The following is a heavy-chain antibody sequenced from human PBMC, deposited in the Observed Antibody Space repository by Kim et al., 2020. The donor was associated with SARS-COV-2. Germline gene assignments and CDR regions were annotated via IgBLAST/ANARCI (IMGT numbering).Heavy chain of an antibody. CDR1: GFTFSNYY. CDR2: IGPNGDAT. J-gene: IGHJ4*01. CDR3: LRGYNFAYDF. V-gene: IGHV3-64*01. Sequence: GGSLRLSCAASGFTFSNYYMHWVRQAPGKGLEFVAAIGPNGDATYSANSVKGRFTISRDNSKNALWLQVGSLGPENMAIYYCLRGYNFAYDFWGQGNLVTVSA. D-gene: IGHD5-12*01.